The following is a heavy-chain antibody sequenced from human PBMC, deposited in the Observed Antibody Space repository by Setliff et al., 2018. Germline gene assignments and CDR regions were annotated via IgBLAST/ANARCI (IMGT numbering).Heavy chain of an antibody. D-gene: IGHD3-22*01. CDR2: IYYSGST. CDR1: GASISDSY. V-gene: IGHV4-59*01. J-gene: IGHJ4*02. CDR3: AREYYYARSRNFDY. Sequence: PSETLSLTCGVSGASISDSYWSWIRQPPGKGLEWIGYIYYSGSTNYNPSLKSRVSISVDTSKNQFSLRLTSVTAADTAVYYCAREYYYARSRNFDYWGQGTLVTVSS.